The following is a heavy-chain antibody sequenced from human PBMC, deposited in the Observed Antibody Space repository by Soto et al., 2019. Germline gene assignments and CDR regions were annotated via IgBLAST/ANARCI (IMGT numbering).Heavy chain of an antibody. J-gene: IGHJ3*02. D-gene: IGHD3-10*01. CDR2: IYYSGST. Sequence: TLSLTCTVSGGSISSGGYYWSWIRQHPGKGLEWIGYIYYSGSTYYNPSLKSRVTISVDTSKNQFSLKLSSVTAADTAVYYCARDSQDYYGSGSYYKPDHDAFDIWGQGTMVTVSS. V-gene: IGHV4-31*03. CDR3: ARDSQDYYGSGSYYKPDHDAFDI. CDR1: GGSISSGGYY.